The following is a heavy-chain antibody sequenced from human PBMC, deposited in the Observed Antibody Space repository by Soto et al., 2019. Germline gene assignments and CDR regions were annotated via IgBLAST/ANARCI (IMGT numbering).Heavy chain of an antibody. CDR2: ISYDGSNK. CDR3: AKGDSSSCDYYFDY. CDR1: GFTFSSYG. D-gene: IGHD6-13*01. Sequence: LRLSCAASGFTFSSYGMHWVRQAPGKGLEWVAVISYDGSNKYYADSVKGRFTISRDNSKNTLYLQMNSLRAEDTAVYYCAKGDSSSCDYYFDYWGQGTLVTVSS. V-gene: IGHV3-30*18. J-gene: IGHJ4*02.